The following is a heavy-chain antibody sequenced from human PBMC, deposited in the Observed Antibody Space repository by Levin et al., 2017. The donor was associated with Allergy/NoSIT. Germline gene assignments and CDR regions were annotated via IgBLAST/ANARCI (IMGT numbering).Heavy chain of an antibody. Sequence: GGSLRLSCEASGFTFGDYYMTWIRQTPGKGLEWIAYISLTGSSTYYADSLKGRFTISSDNTKGSLFLQMDSLRADDTAVYYCARHFRYSSSSVEYWGRGTLVNVSS. J-gene: IGHJ4*02. V-gene: IGHV3-11*01. CDR2: ISLTGSST. CDR3: ARHFRYSSSSVEY. CDR1: GFTFGDYY. D-gene: IGHD2-2*01.